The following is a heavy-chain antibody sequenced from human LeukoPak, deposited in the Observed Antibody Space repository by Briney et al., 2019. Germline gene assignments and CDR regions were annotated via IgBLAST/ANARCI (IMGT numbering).Heavy chain of an antibody. Sequence: ASVKVSCKASGYTFTGYYMHWVRRAPGQGLEWMGWINPNSGGTNYAQKFQGRVTMTRDTSISTAYMELSRLRSDDTAVYYCARDLGYYYDSSGYWPLDYWGQGTLVTVSS. D-gene: IGHD3-22*01. V-gene: IGHV1-2*02. CDR2: INPNSGGT. CDR1: GYTFTGYY. J-gene: IGHJ4*02. CDR3: ARDLGYYYDSSGYWPLDY.